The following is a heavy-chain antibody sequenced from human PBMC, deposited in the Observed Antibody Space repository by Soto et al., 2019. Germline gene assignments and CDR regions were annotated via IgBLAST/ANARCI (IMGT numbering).Heavy chain of an antibody. J-gene: IGHJ4*02. Sequence: PGVTRRRSCAASGFTFSSYAMSWVRQAPGKGLEWVSAISGSGGSTYYADSVKGRFTISRDNSKNTLYLQMNSLRAGDTAVYYCAKSGLIAVAALFDYWDQGTMVTVCS. CDR2: ISGSGGST. D-gene: IGHD6-19*01. CDR1: GFTFSSYA. V-gene: IGHV3-23*01. CDR3: AKSGLIAVAALFDY.